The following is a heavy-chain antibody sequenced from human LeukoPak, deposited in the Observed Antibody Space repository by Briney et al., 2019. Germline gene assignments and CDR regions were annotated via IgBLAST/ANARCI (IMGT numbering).Heavy chain of an antibody. CDR1: GFTVRHYV. CDR3: AKDRSIAAGDDAFDI. Sequence: LTVSYAPSGFTVRHYVMLEVRPAAPKGLAGVYGISGGVGTTYYVESVKGRFTISRDNSKNTLFLQMNSLRAEDTAVYYCAKDRSIAAGDDAFDIWGQGTMVTVSS. D-gene: IGHD6-13*01. V-gene: IGHV3-23*01. J-gene: IGHJ3*02. CDR2: ISGGVGTT.